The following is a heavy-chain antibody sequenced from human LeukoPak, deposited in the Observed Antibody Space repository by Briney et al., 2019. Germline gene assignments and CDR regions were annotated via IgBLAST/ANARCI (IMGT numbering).Heavy chain of an antibody. V-gene: IGHV1-2*02. J-gene: IGHJ6*03. CDR2: INPNSGGT. Sequence: ASVKVSCKASGYIFTGYYMHWVRQAPGQGLEWMGWINPNSGGTNYAQKFQGRVTMTRDTSISTAYMELSRLRSDDTAVYYCARDMVRGSWYMDVWGKGTTVTVSS. D-gene: IGHD3-10*01. CDR1: GYIFTGYY. CDR3: ARDMVRGSWYMDV.